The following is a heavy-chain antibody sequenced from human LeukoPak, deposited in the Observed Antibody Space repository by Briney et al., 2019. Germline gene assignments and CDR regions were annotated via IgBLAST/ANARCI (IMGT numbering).Heavy chain of an antibody. CDR3: ARVAAEVGGGWFDP. Sequence: GASVKVSCKTSGATFSSYLITWVRQAPGQGLEWMGRINTMLRISNYAQKFQGRVTINAYKSTGTFYMELSSLTSEDTAVYYCARVAAEVGGGWFDPWGQGTPVTVSS. V-gene: IGHV1-69*04. J-gene: IGHJ5*02. CDR2: INTMLRIS. D-gene: IGHD3-16*01. CDR1: GATFSSYL.